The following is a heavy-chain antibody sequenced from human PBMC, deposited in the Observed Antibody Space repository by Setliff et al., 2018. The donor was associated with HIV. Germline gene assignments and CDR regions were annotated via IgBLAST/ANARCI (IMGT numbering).Heavy chain of an antibody. J-gene: IGHJ4*02. V-gene: IGHV3-20*04. Sequence: PGGSLRLSCVVSGLSFAEYGMNWVRQSPGKGLEWVAGINWDGSRVTYTDSVKGRFTVSRDTSKNTVYLQMNSLRAEDTAVYYCAKDRYFDYVWGSYYFDNWGQGTLVTVSS. CDR3: AKDRYFDYVWGSYYFDN. D-gene: IGHD3-16*01. CDR1: GLSFAEYG. CDR2: INWDGSRV.